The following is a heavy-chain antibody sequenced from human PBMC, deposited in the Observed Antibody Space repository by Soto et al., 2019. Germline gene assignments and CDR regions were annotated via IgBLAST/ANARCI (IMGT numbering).Heavy chain of an antibody. D-gene: IGHD6-19*01. CDR2: INPNSGGT. V-gene: IGHV1-2*04. CDR3: ARDRAYSSGWYLSQGPHAFDI. Sequence: QVQLVQSGAEVKKPGASVKVSFKASGYTFTGYYMHWVRQAPGQGLEWMGWINPNSGGTNYAQKFQGWVTMTRDTSISTAYMELSRLRSDDTAVYYCARDRAYSSGWYLSQGPHAFDIWGQGTMVTVSS. J-gene: IGHJ3*02. CDR1: GYTFTGYY.